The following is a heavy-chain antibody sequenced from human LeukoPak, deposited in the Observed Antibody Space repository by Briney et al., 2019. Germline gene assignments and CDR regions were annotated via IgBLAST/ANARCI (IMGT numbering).Heavy chain of an antibody. J-gene: IGHJ6*02. Sequence: GGSLRLSCAASGFTVSSNYMSWVRQAPVKGLEWVSVIYNGGSTYYADSVKGRFTISRDNSKNTLYLQMNSLRAEDTAVYYCAREYSRLYGMDVWGQGTTVTVSS. V-gene: IGHV3-66*01. D-gene: IGHD6-13*01. CDR1: GFTVSSNY. CDR2: IYNGGST. CDR3: AREYSRLYGMDV.